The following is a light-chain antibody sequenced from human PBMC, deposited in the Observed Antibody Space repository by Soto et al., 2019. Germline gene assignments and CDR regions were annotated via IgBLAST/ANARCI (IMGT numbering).Light chain of an antibody. V-gene: IGKV2-30*02. CDR2: KVS. CDR3: MQGTHWPIT. Sequence: EVVMTQSPLSLPVTLGQPASIACRSNQSLVHSDVIAYVSWFQQRPGRSPRRLISKVSNRASGLRARYSGSGSGTDFALKISRVEAEDVGVYSSMQGTHWPITSGQATRLE. J-gene: IGKJ5*01. CDR1: QSLVHSDVIAY.